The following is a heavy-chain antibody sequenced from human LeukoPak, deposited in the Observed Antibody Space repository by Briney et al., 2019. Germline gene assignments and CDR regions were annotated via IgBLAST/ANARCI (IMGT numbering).Heavy chain of an antibody. J-gene: IGHJ4*02. CDR1: GFTFSSYA. Sequence: PGGSLRLSCAASGFTFSSYAMSWVRQAPGKGLEWVSAISGSGGSTYYADSMKGRFTISRDNSKNTLYLQMNSLRAEDTAVYYCASGGYYYFDYWGQGTLVTVSS. V-gene: IGHV3-23*01. CDR2: ISGSGGST. CDR3: ASGGYYYFDY. D-gene: IGHD5-18*01.